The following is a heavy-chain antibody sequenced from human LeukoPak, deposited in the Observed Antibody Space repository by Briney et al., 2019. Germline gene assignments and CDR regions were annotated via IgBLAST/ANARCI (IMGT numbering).Heavy chain of an antibody. CDR2: ISGSGGST. CDR1: GFTFSSYA. D-gene: IGHD3-22*01. CDR3: AKVPYYYDSSGYYFDY. J-gene: IGHJ4*02. Sequence: GGSLGLSCAASGFTFSSYAMSWVRQAPGKGLEWVSAISGSGGSTYYADSVKGRFTISRDNSKNTLYLQMNSLRAEDTAVYYCAKVPYYYDSSGYYFDYWGQGTLVTVSS. V-gene: IGHV3-23*01.